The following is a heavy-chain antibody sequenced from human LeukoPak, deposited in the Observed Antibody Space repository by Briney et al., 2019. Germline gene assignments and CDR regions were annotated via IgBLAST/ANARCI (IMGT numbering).Heavy chain of an antibody. Sequence: ASVKVSCKASGYTFTGYYMHGVRQAPAQGLEWVGRMNPNSGGTNYAQKFQGRVTMTRDTSISTAYMELGRLRSDDTAVYYCVRVTPLYYRYYGMDVWGQGTTVTVSS. J-gene: IGHJ6*02. V-gene: IGHV1-2*06. CDR3: VRVTPLYYRYYGMDV. CDR1: GYTFTGYY. CDR2: MNPNSGGT.